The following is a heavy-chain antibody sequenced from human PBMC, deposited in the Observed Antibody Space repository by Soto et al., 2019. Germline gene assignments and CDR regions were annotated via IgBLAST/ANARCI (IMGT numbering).Heavy chain of an antibody. V-gene: IGHV3-74*01. Sequence: EVQMVESGGGSVQPGESLRVSCEAFGFTFENQWMHWVRQIPGKGLVWVARINGYGTRTSYAEFAKGRFTISRDNTQNMLNLQLNRLRVEETGVYHCARGGAGGRGDAIDIWGPGTTVAVSP. CDR2: INGYGTRT. CDR3: ARGGAGGRGDAIDI. CDR1: GFTFENQW. D-gene: IGHD3-16*01. J-gene: IGHJ3*02.